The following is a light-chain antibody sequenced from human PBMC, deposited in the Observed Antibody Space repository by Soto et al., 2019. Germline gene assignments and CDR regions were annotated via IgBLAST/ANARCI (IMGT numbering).Light chain of an antibody. J-gene: IGKJ4*01. CDR3: QQYGSSSGLT. CDR2: GAS. Sequence: EIVLTQSPGTLSLSPGERATLSCRASQSVSSSYLAWYQQKPGQAPRLLIYGASSRATGIPDRFSGSGSGKDFTLTISRLEPEDFAVYYCQQYGSSSGLTFGGGTKVDIK. V-gene: IGKV3-20*01. CDR1: QSVSSSY.